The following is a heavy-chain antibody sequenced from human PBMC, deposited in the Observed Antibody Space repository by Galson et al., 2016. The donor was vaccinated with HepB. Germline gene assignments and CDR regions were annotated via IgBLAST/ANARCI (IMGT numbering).Heavy chain of an antibody. J-gene: IGHJ4*02. CDR3: ARGSCGYTGCQNSRLFES. CDR1: GFTFSTSG. Sequence: SLRLSCAASGFTFSTSGMSWVRQAPGKGLEWVSYITSAGAIHYADSVKGRFPISRDNAKNSLFLQMNSLRHEDTAVYYCARGSCGYTGCQNSRLFESWGQGSLVTVSS. D-gene: IGHD3-16*02. CDR2: ITSAGAI. V-gene: IGHV3-48*02.